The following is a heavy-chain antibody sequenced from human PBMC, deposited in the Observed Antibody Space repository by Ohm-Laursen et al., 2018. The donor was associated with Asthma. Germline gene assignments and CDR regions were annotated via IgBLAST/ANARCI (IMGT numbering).Heavy chain of an antibody. CDR2: ISYDGSNK. Sequence: LRLSCSAPGFTFSSYAMHWVRQAPGKGLEWVAVISYDGSNKYYADSVKGRFTISRDNSKNTLYLQMNSLRAEDTAVYYCSSTRDGYNYDYWGQGTLVTVSS. J-gene: IGHJ4*02. CDR3: SSTRDGYNYDY. CDR1: GFTFSSYA. D-gene: IGHD5-24*01. V-gene: IGHV3-30-3*01.